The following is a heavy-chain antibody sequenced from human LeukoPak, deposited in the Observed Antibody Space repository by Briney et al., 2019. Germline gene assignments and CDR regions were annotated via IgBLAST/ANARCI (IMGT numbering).Heavy chain of an antibody. D-gene: IGHD4-17*01. Sequence: GGSLRLSCTASGFTFSAYVMMWVRQAPGKGPEGVSAIRGCGGSAFYADSVKGRFTISRDNSKYTLFLQMNSLRAEDTAVYYCARDPNGDYIGAFDMWGPGTMVTVSS. J-gene: IGHJ3*02. CDR1: GFTFSAYV. CDR2: IRGCGGSA. CDR3: ARDPNGDYIGAFDM. V-gene: IGHV3-23*01.